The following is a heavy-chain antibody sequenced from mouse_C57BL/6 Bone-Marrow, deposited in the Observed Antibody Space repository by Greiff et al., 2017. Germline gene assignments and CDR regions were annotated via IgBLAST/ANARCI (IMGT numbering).Heavy chain of an antibody. J-gene: IGHJ4*01. CDR1: GYAFSSSW. Sequence: QVQLQQSGPELVKPGASVKISCKASGYAFSSSWMNWVKQRPGKGLEWIGRIYPGDGDTNYNGKFKGKATLTADKSSSTAYMQLSSLTSEDSAVYFCAVTAQATYYYAMDYWGQRTSVTVSS. V-gene: IGHV1-82*01. CDR2: IYPGDGDT. CDR3: AVTAQATYYYAMDY. D-gene: IGHD3-2*02.